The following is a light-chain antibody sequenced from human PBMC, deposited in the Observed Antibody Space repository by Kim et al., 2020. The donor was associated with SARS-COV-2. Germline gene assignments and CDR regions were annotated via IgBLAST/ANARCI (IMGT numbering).Light chain of an antibody. CDR1: SSNVGSNA. Sequence: ELTQPPSASGTPGQRVTISCSGSSSNVGSNAVNWYQQFPGTAPKLLIYTHNQRPSGVPDRFSGSTSGTSASLAISGLQSEDEADYYCEAWDDSLNGYVFGTGTKVTV. J-gene: IGLJ1*01. CDR3: EAWDDSLNGYV. CDR2: THN. V-gene: IGLV1-44*01.